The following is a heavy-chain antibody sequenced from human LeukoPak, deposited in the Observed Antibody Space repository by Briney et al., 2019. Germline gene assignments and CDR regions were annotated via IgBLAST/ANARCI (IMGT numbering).Heavy chain of an antibody. D-gene: IGHD1-14*01. Sequence: GGSLRLSCAASGFSFSSYDMHWVRQAPGKGLEWVAIIWFDGSDKYYGDSVKGRFTISRDNSKNTLYLQMNSLRVEDTAVYYCARDLNREDFDYWGQGTLVAVSS. J-gene: IGHJ4*02. CDR3: ARDLNREDFDY. CDR1: GFSFSSYD. V-gene: IGHV3-33*01. CDR2: IWFDGSDK.